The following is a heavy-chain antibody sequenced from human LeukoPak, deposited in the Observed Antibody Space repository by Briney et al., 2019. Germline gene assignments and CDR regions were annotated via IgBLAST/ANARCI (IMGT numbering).Heavy chain of an antibody. CDR2: ISGSGGST. CDR1: GFTFSSYA. V-gene: IGHV3-23*01. Sequence: PGGSLRLSCAASGFTFSSYAMSWVRQAPGKGLEWVSAISGSGGSTYYADSVKGRFTISRDNSKNTLYLQMNSLRIDDTAVYYCAKSQHGYHYYGLDVWGQGTTVTVSS. CDR3: AKSQHGYHYYGLDV. D-gene: IGHD5-18*01. J-gene: IGHJ6*02.